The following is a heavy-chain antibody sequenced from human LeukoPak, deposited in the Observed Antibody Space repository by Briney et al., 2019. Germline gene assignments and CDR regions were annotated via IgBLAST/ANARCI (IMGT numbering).Heavy chain of an antibody. V-gene: IGHV1-58*01. CDR2: IVVGSGNT. J-gene: IGHJ3*02. CDR3: AASVPYSSSWFDAFDI. D-gene: IGHD6-13*01. Sequence: ASVKVSCKASGFTFTSSAVQWVRQARGQRLEWIGWIVVGSGNTNYAQKFQERVTITRDMSTSTAYMELSSLRSEDTAVYYCAASVPYSSSWFDAFDIWGQGTMVTVSS. CDR1: GFTFTSSA.